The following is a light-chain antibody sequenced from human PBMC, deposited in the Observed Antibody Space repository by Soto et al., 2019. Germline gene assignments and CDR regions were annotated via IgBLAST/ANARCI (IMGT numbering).Light chain of an antibody. CDR1: SSDVGSYNL. Sequence: QSVLTQPASVSGSPGQSITISCTGTSSDVGSYNLVSRDQQHSGKGPKLMIYKVSKRPSGVSNLFSGSKSGSTASLTLSGRQAEDEADDYRCSYAGRSTLVFGGGTTVTVL. CDR3: CSYAGRSTLV. CDR2: KVS. J-gene: IGLJ2*01. V-gene: IGLV2-23*02.